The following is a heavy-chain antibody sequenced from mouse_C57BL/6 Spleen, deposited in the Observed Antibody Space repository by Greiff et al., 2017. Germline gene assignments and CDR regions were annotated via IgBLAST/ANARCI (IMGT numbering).Heavy chain of an antibody. Sequence: QVQLQQPGAELVKPGASVKLSCKASGYTFTSYWMHWVKQRPGRGLEWIGRIDPTSGCTKYNEKFKDKATRTVGKPSSTAYMQLSSLTSEDSAVFDCARLKKWGYFDVWGTGTTVTVSS. V-gene: IGHV1-72*01. D-gene: IGHD1-3*01. J-gene: IGHJ1*03. CDR3: ARLKKWGYFDV. CDR2: IDPTSGCT. CDR1: GYTFTSYW.